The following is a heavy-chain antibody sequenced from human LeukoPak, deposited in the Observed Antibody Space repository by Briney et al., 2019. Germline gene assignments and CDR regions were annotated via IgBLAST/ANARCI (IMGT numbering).Heavy chain of an antibody. Sequence: SETLSLTCTVSGGSISSGGYYWSWIRQHPGKGLEWIGYIYYSGSTYYNPSLKSRVTISVDTSKNQFSLKLSSVTAADTAVYYCARGGFAVVTPRVIYFDYWGQGTLVTVSS. V-gene: IGHV4-31*03. J-gene: IGHJ4*02. CDR2: IYYSGST. CDR1: GGSISSGGYY. CDR3: ARGGFAVVTPRVIYFDY. D-gene: IGHD4-23*01.